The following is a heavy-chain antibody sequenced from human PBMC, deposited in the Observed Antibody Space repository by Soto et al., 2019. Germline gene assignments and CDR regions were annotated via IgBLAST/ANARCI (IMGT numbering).Heavy chain of an antibody. D-gene: IGHD2-15*01. J-gene: IGHJ3*02. V-gene: IGHV4-30-4*02. Sequence: SETLSLTCTVSGGSISSGDYYWSWIRQPPGKGLEWIGYIYYSGSTYYNPSLKSRVTISVDTSKNQFSLKLSSVTAADTAVYYCARTMVVVVAATPSDAFDIWGQGTTVTVSS. CDR3: ARTMVVVVAATPSDAFDI. CDR1: GGSISSGDYY. CDR2: IYYSGST.